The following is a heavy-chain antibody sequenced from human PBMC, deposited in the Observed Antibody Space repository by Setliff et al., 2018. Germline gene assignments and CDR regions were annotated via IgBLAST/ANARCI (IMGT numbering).Heavy chain of an antibody. J-gene: IGHJ3*02. Sequence: PGGSLRLSCTASGFPFGDFAMSWVRQAPGKGLEWVGFIRSKAFGGTADYAASVRGRFTISRDDSKSIAYLQLDSLKTEDTAVYYCTRAATYSSSWLIDAFDIWGQGTMVTVSS. CDR3: TRAATYSSSWLIDAFDI. D-gene: IGHD6-13*01. CDR1: GFPFGDFA. CDR2: IRSKAFGGTA. V-gene: IGHV3-49*04.